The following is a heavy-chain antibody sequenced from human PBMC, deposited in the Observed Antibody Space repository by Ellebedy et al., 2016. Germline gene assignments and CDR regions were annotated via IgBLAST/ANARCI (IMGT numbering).Heavy chain of an antibody. D-gene: IGHD2-2*01. J-gene: IGHJ3*02. Sequence: GESLKISCAASGFTFSSYGMHWVRQAPGKGLEWVAIISSDGSNKDYADSVKGRFTISRDNSKNTLYLQMNSLKPEDTAVYYCARLHTARLKGPVGPASIRSDALDIWGQGTLVTVSS. CDR2: ISSDGSNK. CDR1: GFTFSSYG. V-gene: IGHV3-30*03. CDR3: ARLHTARLKGPVGPASIRSDALDI.